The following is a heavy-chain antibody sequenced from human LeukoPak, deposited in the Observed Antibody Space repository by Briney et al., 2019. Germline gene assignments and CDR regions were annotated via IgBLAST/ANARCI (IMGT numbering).Heavy chain of an antibody. V-gene: IGHV3-74*03. CDR1: GFAFSRYW. Sequence: PGGSLRLSCAAPGFAFSRYWMHWVRQAPGKGLVWVSRINSDGSSTTYADSVKGRFTISRDNAKNTLYLQMNSLRAEDTAVYYRARVDRRWEPGTYWFDPWGQGTLVTVSS. D-gene: IGHD1-14*01. J-gene: IGHJ5*02. CDR2: INSDGSST. CDR3: ARVDRRWEPGTYWFDP.